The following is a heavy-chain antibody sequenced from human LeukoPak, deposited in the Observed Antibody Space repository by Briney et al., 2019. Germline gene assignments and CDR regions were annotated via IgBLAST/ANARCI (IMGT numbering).Heavy chain of an antibody. V-gene: IGHV1-2*02. Sequence: ASVKVSCKASGYTFTGYYIHWVRQAPGQGLEWMGWINPNSGDTNYAQKFQGRVTMTRDTSITTAYMELSSLRSEDTAVYYCARGNEEAALVVYYYYYMDVWGKGTTVTVSS. J-gene: IGHJ6*03. D-gene: IGHD6-6*01. CDR3: ARGNEEAALVVYYYYYMDV. CDR1: GYTFTGYY. CDR2: INPNSGDT.